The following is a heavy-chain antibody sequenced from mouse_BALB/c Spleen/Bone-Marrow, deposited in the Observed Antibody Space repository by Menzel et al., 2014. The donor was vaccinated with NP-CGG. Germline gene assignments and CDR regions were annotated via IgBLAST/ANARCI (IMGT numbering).Heavy chain of an antibody. Sequence: EVQRVESGGGLVQPGGSLKLSCAVSGFTFSNYGMPRVRQTPDKRLELVATINSNGGITYYPDSVKGRFTISRDNAKNTLYLQMSSLKSEDTAMYYCAKNQEAFDYWGQGTTLTVSS. CDR1: GFTFSNYG. CDR2: INSNGGIT. J-gene: IGHJ2*01. CDR3: AKNQEAFDY. V-gene: IGHV5-6-3*01. D-gene: IGHD3-2*02.